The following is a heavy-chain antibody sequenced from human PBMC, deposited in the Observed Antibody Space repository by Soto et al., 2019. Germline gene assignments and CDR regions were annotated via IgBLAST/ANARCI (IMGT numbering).Heavy chain of an antibody. D-gene: IGHD2-21*02. J-gene: IGHJ1*01. Sequence: PGGSLRLSCAASGFTFSSYAMHWVRQAPGKGLEWVAVISYDGSNKYYADSVKGRFTISRDNSKNTLYLQMNSLRAEDTAVYYCARDFGGIVVVTAGYFQHWGQGTLVTVSS. V-gene: IGHV3-30-3*01. CDR2: ISYDGSNK. CDR1: GFTFSSYA. CDR3: ARDFGGIVVVTAGYFQH.